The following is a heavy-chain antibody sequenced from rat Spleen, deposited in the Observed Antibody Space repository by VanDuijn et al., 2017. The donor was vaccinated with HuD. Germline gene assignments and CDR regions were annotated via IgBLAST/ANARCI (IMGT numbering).Heavy chain of an antibody. CDR1: GFTFSDYG. V-gene: IGHV5-34*01. D-gene: IGHD1-9*01. Sequence: EVQLVESGGGLVQPGRSLKLSCVASGFTFSDYGMNWIRQAPGKGLEWVAYISSTSGTIYYAETMKGRFTISRDNAKNTLDLQLGSLRSEDTALYYGATSYYGYKRFAYWGQGTLVTVSS. CDR3: ATSYYGYKRFAY. J-gene: IGHJ3*01. CDR2: ISSTSGTI.